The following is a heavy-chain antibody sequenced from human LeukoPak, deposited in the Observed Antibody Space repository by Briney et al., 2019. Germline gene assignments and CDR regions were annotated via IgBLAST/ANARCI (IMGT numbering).Heavy chain of an antibody. CDR3: ARLKCTSTTCPSRYVMDV. J-gene: IGHJ6*02. V-gene: IGHV4-59*01. CDR1: GGSISSYY. CDR2: IYYSGST. D-gene: IGHD2-2*01. Sequence: SETLSLTCSVSGGSISSYYWGWIRQPPGKGLEYIGYIYYSGSTNYNPSLKSRVTISVDTSKDQFSLNLTSVTAADTAVYYCARLKCTSTTCPSRYVMDVWGQGTTVTVSS.